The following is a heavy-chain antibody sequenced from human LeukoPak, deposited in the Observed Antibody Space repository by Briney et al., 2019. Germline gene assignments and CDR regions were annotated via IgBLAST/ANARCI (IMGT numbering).Heavy chain of an antibody. V-gene: IGHV1-18*01. CDR1: GYTFTSYG. J-gene: IGHJ3*02. D-gene: IGHD2/OR15-2a*01. CDR2: ISGFNGNI. Sequence: ASVKVSCKASGYTFTSYGISWVRQAPGQGLEWMGWISGFNGNINHAQNFQDRVTMTTDTSTSTAYMELRSLRSDDTAVYFCARVSNQYCTSRCYYTAFDIWGQGTMVTVSS. CDR3: ARVSNQYCTSRCYYTAFDI.